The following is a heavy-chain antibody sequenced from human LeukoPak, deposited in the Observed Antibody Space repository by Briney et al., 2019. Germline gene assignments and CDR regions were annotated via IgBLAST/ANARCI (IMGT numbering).Heavy chain of an antibody. CDR3: ARDSPVHNWFDP. J-gene: IGHJ5*02. CDR2: ISYDGSNK. CDR1: GFTFSSYG. V-gene: IGHV3-30*03. Sequence: GGSLRLSCAASGFTFSSYGMHWVRQAPGKGLEWVAVISYDGSNKYYADSVKGRFTISRDNSKNTLYLQMNSLRAEDTAVYYCARDSPVHNWFDPWGQGTLVTVSS.